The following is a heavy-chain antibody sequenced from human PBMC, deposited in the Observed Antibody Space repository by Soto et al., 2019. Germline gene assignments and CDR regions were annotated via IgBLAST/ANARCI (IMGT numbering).Heavy chain of an antibody. CDR3: VKAGYTSGLL. CDR1: GFTFSSYA. CDR2: IDSDDGKT. D-gene: IGHD6-25*01. J-gene: IGHJ4*02. Sequence: VHLLESGGGLIQPGGSLRLSCVASGFTFSSYAMNWVRQGPGTGLEWVAVIDSDDGKTYYANAVKGRFSISRDNSKNTLFLQMTSLRVEDTATYYCVKAGYTSGLLWGQGTLVTVSS. V-gene: IGHV3-23*01.